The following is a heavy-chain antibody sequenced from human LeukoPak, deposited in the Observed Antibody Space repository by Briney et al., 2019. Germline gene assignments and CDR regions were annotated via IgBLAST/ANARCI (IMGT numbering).Heavy chain of an antibody. D-gene: IGHD4-23*01. CDR2: ISSRGSSM. V-gene: IGHV3-48*03. J-gene: IGHJ4*02. Sequence: VGSLRLSCAASGFTFSSYEMNWVRQAPGKGLEWVSYISSRGSSMYYADSVKGRYTISRDNSKNSLYLQMNSLRAEDTAVYYCATVGRSKVGGYWGQGTLVTVSS. CDR3: ATVGRSKVGGY. CDR1: GFTFSSYE.